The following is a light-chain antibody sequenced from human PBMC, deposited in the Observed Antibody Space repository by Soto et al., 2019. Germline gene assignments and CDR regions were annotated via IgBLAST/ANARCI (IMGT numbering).Light chain of an antibody. Sequence: DIQMTQSPSSLSASVGDRVTITCRASQSISSYLTWYQQKPGKAPKLLIYAASSLQSGGPSRFSGSGSGTDFTLTISSLQPEDFATYYCQQSYSTPVTFGQGTKVEIK. CDR3: QQSYSTPVT. CDR1: QSISSY. V-gene: IGKV1-39*01. J-gene: IGKJ1*01. CDR2: AAS.